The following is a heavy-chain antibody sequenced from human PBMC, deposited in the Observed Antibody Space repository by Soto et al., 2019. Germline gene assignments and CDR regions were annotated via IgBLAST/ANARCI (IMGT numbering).Heavy chain of an antibody. CDR2: IIPIFGTA. CDR3: ARVTRRLSGYYGLAYGMDV. CDR1: GSTFSSYA. D-gene: IGHD3-22*01. J-gene: IGHJ6*02. Sequence: AAVKVSCSASGSTFSSYAISWVRQAPGQGLEWMGGIIPIFGTANYAQKFQGRVTITADESTSTAYMELSSLRSEDTAVYYCARVTRRLSGYYGLAYGMDVWGQGTTVTVSS. V-gene: IGHV1-69*01.